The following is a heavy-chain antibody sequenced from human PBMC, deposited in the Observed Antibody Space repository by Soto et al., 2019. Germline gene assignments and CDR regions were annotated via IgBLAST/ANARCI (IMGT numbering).Heavy chain of an antibody. V-gene: IGHV1-3*01. D-gene: IGHD4-17*01. CDR2: INAGNGNT. Sequence: QVQLVQSGAEVKKPGASVKVSCKASGYTFTSYAMHWVRQAPGQRLEWMGWINAGNGNTKYSQKFQGRVTITRDTXXSTAYMELSSLRSEDTAVYYCARAPDYGDATVGDYWGQGTLVTVSS. CDR3: ARAPDYGDATVGDY. J-gene: IGHJ4*02. CDR1: GYTFTSYA.